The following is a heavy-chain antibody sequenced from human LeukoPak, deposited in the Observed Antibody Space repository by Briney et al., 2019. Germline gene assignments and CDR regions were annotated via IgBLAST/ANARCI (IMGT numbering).Heavy chain of an antibody. J-gene: IGHJ6*02. CDR1: GFTVSSNY. CDR3: ANGIQGCYYYGMDV. Sequence: GGSLRLSCAASGFTVSSNYMNWVRQAPGKGLEWVSVIYSGGSTYYADSVKGRFTISRDNSKNTLYLQMNSLRAEDTAVYYCANGIQGCYYYGMDVWGQGTTVTVSS. CDR2: IYSGGST. D-gene: IGHD1-14*01. V-gene: IGHV3-66*01.